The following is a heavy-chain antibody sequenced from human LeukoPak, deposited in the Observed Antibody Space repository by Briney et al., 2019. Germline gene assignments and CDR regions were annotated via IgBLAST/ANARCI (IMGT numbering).Heavy chain of an antibody. CDR1: GYSLSSGYY. Sequence: PSETLSLTCTVSGYSLSSGYYWGWIRQPPGKGLEWIGSIYYSGSTYYNPSLKSRVTISVDTSKNQFSLKLSSVTAADTAVYYCARHSFYGSGSPYYYYYMDVWGKGTTVTISS. CDR3: ARHSFYGSGSPYYYYYMDV. J-gene: IGHJ6*03. D-gene: IGHD3-10*01. CDR2: IYYSGST. V-gene: IGHV4-38-2*02.